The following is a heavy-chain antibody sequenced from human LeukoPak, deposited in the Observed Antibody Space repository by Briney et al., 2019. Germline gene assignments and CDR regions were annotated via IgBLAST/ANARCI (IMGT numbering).Heavy chain of an antibody. Sequence: GGSLRLSCAASGFTFSTYAMSWVRQAPGKGLEWVSATSGSGVSTYYADSVKGRFSISRDNSKNTLYLQMHSLRLDDTALYYCGKDLGFGGPHDAFDIWGQGTMVTVSS. CDR2: TSGSGVST. CDR1: GFTFSTYA. CDR3: GKDLGFGGPHDAFDI. D-gene: IGHD3-10*01. J-gene: IGHJ3*02. V-gene: IGHV3-23*01.